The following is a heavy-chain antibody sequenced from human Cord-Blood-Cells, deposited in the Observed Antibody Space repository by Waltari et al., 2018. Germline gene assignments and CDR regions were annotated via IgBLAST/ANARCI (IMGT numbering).Heavy chain of an antibody. CDR2: ISYDGSNK. Sequence: QVQLVESGGGVVQPGRSLRLSCAASGFTFSSYAMHWVRQAPGKGLEWVAVISYDGSNKYYADSVKGRFTISRDNSKNTLYLQMNSLRAEDTAVYYCARETAGIRAFDIWGQGTMVTVSS. D-gene: IGHD5-18*01. CDR1: GFTFSSYA. CDR3: ARETAGIRAFDI. V-gene: IGHV3-30-3*01. J-gene: IGHJ3*02.